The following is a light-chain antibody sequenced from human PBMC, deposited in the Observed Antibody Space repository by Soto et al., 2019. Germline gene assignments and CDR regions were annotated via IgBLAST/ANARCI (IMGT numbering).Light chain of an antibody. CDR1: QSVSSN. CDR3: QQYNNWWT. CDR2: GAS. Sequence: IVMTQSPASLSVSPWEIATLSCRASQSVSSNLAWYQQKPGQAPRLLIYGASTRATGIPARFTGSGSGTEFTLTTSSLQFDDSAVYYCQQYNNWWTFGQGTKVDI. V-gene: IGKV3-15*01. J-gene: IGKJ1*01.